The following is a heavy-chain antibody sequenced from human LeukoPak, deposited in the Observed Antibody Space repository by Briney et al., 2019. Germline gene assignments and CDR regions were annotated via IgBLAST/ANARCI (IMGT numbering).Heavy chain of an antibody. V-gene: IGHV4-31*11. J-gene: IGHJ4*02. CDR3: ARGTATALFDY. D-gene: IGHD5-12*01. CDR1: GGSFSAYY. Sequence: SETLSLTCAVYGGSFSAYYWSWIRQHPGKGLEWIGYIYYSGSTYYNPSLKSRVTISVDTSKNQFSLKLSSVTAADTAVYYCARGTATALFDYWGQGTLVTVSS. CDR2: IYYSGST.